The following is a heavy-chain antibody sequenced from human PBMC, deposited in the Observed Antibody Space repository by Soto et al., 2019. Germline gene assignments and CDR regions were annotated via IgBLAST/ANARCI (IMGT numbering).Heavy chain of an antibody. CDR3: ARLVRGFKYYYGMDV. V-gene: IGHV1-69*13. Sequence: ASVKVSCKASGGTFSSYAISWVRQAPGQGLEWMGGIIPIFGTANYAQKFQGRVTITADESTSTAYMELSSLRSEDTAVYYCARLVRGFKYYYGMDVWGQGTTVTVSS. CDR1: GGTFSSYA. J-gene: IGHJ6*02. D-gene: IGHD3-10*01. CDR2: IIPIFGTA.